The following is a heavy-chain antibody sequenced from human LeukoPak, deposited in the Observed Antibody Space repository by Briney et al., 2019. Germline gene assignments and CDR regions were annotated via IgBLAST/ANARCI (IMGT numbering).Heavy chain of an antibody. CDR3: ARGYGDYDY. J-gene: IGHJ4*02. Sequence: GGSPRLSCAASGFTFSSYAMSWVRQAPGQGLEWVSAISGSGGSTYYADSVKGRFTISRDNAKNSLYLQMNSLRAEDTAVYYCARGYGDYDYWGQGTLVTVSS. CDR2: ISGSGGST. D-gene: IGHD4-17*01. CDR1: GFTFSSYA. V-gene: IGHV3-23*01.